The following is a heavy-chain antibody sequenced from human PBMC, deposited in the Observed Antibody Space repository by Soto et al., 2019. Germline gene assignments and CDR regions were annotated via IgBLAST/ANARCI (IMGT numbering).Heavy chain of an antibody. CDR1: A. CDR3: LKVPPRFQDISCDPDF. CDR2: ISGSGGST. D-gene: IGHD2-15*01. J-gene: IGHJ4*02. Sequence: ARRRVRKNQGKGLEWVSAISGSGGSTYYADSVKGRFTISRDNSKNTLYLQMNSLRAEDTAVYYCLKVPPRFQDISCDPDFWVQGTPVTVSS. V-gene: IGHV3-23*01.